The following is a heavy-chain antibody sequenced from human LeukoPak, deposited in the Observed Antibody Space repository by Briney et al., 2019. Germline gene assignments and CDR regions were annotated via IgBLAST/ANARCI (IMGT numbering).Heavy chain of an antibody. J-gene: IGHJ4*02. CDR1: GGSISSSSYY. CDR2: IYYSGST. V-gene: IGHV4-39*01. D-gene: IGHD6-13*01. Sequence: SETLSLTCTVSGGSISSSSYYWGWIRQPPGKGPEWIGSIYYSGSTYYNPSLKSRVTISVDTSKNQFSLKLSSVTAADTAVYYCTVSWDLDYWGQGTLVTVSS. CDR3: TVSWDLDY.